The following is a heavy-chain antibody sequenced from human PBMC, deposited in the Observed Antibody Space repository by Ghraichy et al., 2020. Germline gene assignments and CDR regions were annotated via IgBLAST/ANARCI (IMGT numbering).Heavy chain of an antibody. V-gene: IGHV1-18*01. CDR2: ISAYNGNT. CDR1: GYTFTSYG. Sequence: ASVKVSCKASGYTFTSYGISWVRQAPGQGLEWMGWISAYNGNTNYAQKLQGRVTMTTDTSTSTAYMELRSLRSDDTAVYYCARTSITIFGVVTISLYGMDVWGQGTTVTVSS. D-gene: IGHD3-3*01. CDR3: ARTSITIFGVVTISLYGMDV. J-gene: IGHJ6*02.